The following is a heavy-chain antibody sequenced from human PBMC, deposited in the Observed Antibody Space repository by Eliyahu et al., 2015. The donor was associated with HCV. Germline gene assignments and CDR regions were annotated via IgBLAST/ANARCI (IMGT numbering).Heavy chain of an antibody. CDR3: TTAPGYYYDSSGYTYYFDY. J-gene: IGHJ4*02. D-gene: IGHD3-22*01. CDR2: IKSKTDGGTT. V-gene: IGHV3-15*01. Sequence: EVQLVESGGGLVKPGGSLRLSCAASGFTFSNAWMSWVRQAPGKGLEWVGRIKSKTDGGTTDYAAPVKGRFTISRDDSKNTLYLQMNSLKTEDTAVYYCTTAPGYYYDSSGYTYYFDYWGQGTLVTVSS. CDR1: GFTFSNAW.